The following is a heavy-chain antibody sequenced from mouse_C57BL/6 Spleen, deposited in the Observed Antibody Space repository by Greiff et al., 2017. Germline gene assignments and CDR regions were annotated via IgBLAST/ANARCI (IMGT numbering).Heavy chain of an antibody. CDR1: GFSFSSYG. CDR3: ARLPGSSFGYFDV. V-gene: IGHV5-6*01. Sequence: VQLKESGGDLVKPGGSLKLSCAASGFSFSSYGLSWVRQTPDKRLEWVATISSGGSYTYYPDSVKGRFTISRDNAKNTLYLQMSSLKSEDTAMYYCARLPGSSFGYFDVWGTGTTVTVSS. J-gene: IGHJ1*03. CDR2: ISSGGSYT. D-gene: IGHD1-1*01.